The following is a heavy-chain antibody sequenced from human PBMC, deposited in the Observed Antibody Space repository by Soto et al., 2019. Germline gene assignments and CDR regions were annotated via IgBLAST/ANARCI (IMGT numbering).Heavy chain of an antibody. D-gene: IGHD1-7*01. CDR2: IYRTGST. J-gene: IGHJ4*02. Sequence: SETLSLTCAVSGGSFTSNNWWTWVRQPPGQGLEWIGEIYRTGSTNYNPSLKSRVTISLDKSENQFSLKVTSLTAADTAVYYCASRDPGTSVDYWGQGTLVTVS. V-gene: IGHV4-4*02. CDR3: ASRDPGTSVDY. CDR1: GGSFTSNNW.